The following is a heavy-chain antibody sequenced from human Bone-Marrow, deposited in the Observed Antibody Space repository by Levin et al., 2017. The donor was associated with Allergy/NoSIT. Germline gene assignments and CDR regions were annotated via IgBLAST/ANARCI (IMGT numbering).Heavy chain of an antibody. CDR3: ARDLLPRYYYYGMDV. V-gene: IGHV3-48*04. CDR2: ISTTSSTI. CDR1: GFTFNRYS. D-gene: IGHD2-15*01. Sequence: GGSLRLSCAASGFTFNRYSMNWVRQAPGKGLEWVSYISTTSSTIYYADSVKGRFTISRDDANNSLYLQMNSLRAEDTAVYYCARDLLPRYYYYGMDVWGQGTMVTVSS. J-gene: IGHJ6*02.